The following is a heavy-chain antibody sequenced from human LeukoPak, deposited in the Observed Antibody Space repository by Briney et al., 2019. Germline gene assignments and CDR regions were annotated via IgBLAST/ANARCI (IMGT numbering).Heavy chain of an antibody. CDR2: MNPNSGNT. Sequence: ASVKVSCKASGYAFTSYDIKWVRQATGQGLEWMVWMNPNSGNTGYAQKFQGRVTMTTNTSISTAYMELSSLRSEDTAVYYCARVEVRYDSPWEAFDIWGQGTMVTVSS. J-gene: IGHJ3*02. D-gene: IGHD3-22*01. V-gene: IGHV1-8*01. CDR3: ARVEVRYDSPWEAFDI. CDR1: GYAFTSYD.